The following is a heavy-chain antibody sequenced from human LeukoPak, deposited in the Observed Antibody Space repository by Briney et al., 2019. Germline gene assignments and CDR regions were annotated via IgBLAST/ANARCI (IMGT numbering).Heavy chain of an antibody. CDR3: ARDRGSYDYVWGSYRPDAFDI. CDR1: GFTFSSYS. J-gene: IGHJ3*02. D-gene: IGHD3-16*02. CDR2: ISSSSSTI. V-gene: IGHV3-48*02. Sequence: GGSLRLSCAASGFTFSSYSMNWVRQAPGKGLEWVSYISSSSSTIYYADSVKGRFTISRDNAKNSLYLQMNSLRDEDTAVYYCARDRGSYDYVWGSYRPDAFDIWAKGQWSPPLQ.